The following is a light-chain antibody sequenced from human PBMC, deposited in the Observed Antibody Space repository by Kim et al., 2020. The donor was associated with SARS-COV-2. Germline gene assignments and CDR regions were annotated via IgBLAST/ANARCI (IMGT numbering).Light chain of an antibody. CDR2: GKN. Sequence: SSELTQDPAVSVALGQTVRITCQGDSLRSYYASWYQQKPGQAPVIVIYGKNNRPSGIPDRFSGSSSGNTASLTITGAQAEDEADYCCNSRDSSGNHWVFGGGTQLTVL. CDR1: SLRSYY. V-gene: IGLV3-19*01. J-gene: IGLJ3*02. CDR3: NSRDSSGNHWV.